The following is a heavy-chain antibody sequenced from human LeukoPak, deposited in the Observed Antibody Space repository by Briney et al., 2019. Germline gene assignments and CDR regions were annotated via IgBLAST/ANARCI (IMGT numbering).Heavy chain of an antibody. CDR3: ARDFGYGLDADI. D-gene: IGHD5-12*01. V-gene: IGHV4-59*12. CDR1: GGSISSYY. J-gene: IGHJ3*02. Sequence: SETLSLTCTVSGGSISSYYWSWIRQPPGKGLEWIGYIYYSGSTNYNPSLKSRVTISVDTSKNQFSLKLSSVTAADTAVYYCARDFGYGLDADIWGQGTMVTVSS. CDR2: IYYSGST.